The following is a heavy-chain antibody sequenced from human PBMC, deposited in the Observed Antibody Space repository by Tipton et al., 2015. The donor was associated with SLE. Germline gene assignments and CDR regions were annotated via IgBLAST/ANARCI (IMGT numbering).Heavy chain of an antibody. J-gene: IGHJ5*02. CDR1: GFTVSSNY. V-gene: IGHV3-53*01. CDR3: AVASTTNWFDP. Sequence: SLRLSCAASGFTVSSNYMSWVRQAPGKGLEWVSVIYSGGSTYYADSVKGRFTISRDNSKNTLYLQMNSLRAEDTAVYYCAVASTTNWFDPWGRGTLVTVSS. CDR2: IYSGGST. D-gene: IGHD1-1*01.